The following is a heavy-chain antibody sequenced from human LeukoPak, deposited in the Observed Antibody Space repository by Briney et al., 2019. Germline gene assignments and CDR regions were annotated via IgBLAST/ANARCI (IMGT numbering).Heavy chain of an antibody. CDR3: AKEACGGSCSSDYFDY. V-gene: IGHV3-30*18. Sequence: PGGSLRLSCADSGFTVSSNYMRWVRQAPGKGLEWVAVISYDGSTKYYADSVKGRLTISRDNSRNTLYLQMNSLRAEDTAVYYCAKEACGGSCSSDYFDYWGQGTLVTVSS. CDR1: GFTVSSNY. D-gene: IGHD2-15*01. J-gene: IGHJ4*02. CDR2: ISYDGSTK.